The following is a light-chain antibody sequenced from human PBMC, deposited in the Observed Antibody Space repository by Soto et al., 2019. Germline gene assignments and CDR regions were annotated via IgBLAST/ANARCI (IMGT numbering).Light chain of an antibody. CDR3: CSYAGGRTFVV. CDR2: EVT. J-gene: IGLJ3*02. Sequence: QSVLSQPAPVSGSPGQSVTISCTGTSSDIGSYNLVSWYHHRPGQAPKLVIYEVTRRPSVDSNRFSGSKSGNTASLTIAGLQPDDEGDYYCCSYAGGRTFVVFGGGTQLTVL. CDR1: SSDIGSYNL. V-gene: IGLV2-23*02.